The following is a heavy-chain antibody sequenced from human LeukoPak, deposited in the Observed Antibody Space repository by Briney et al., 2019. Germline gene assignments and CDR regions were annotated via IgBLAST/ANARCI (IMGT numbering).Heavy chain of an antibody. Sequence: AGGSLRPSCAASGFTFDDYTMHWVRQAPGKGLEWVSLISWDGGSTYYADSVKGRFTISRDNSKNSLYLQMNSLRTEDTALYYCAKDRGRTVVVTAILNYWGQGTLVTVSS. V-gene: IGHV3-43*01. CDR1: GFTFDDYT. D-gene: IGHD2-21*02. J-gene: IGHJ4*02. CDR3: AKDRGRTVVVTAILNY. CDR2: ISWDGGST.